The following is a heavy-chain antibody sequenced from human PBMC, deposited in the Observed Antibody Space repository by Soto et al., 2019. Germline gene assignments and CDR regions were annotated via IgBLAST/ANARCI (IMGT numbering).Heavy chain of an antibody. CDR1: GFTFAAYA. CDR3: AKDRRGGSSSLRYYCGLDG. V-gene: IGHV3-9*01. J-gene: IGHJ6*02. D-gene: IGHD6-13*01. Sequence: EVQLVESGGGLVQPGRSLRLSCAASGFTFAAYAIHSVRHPPGKCLKRVSGISWHSGTIAYADSVKGGFTISRDNAMNSLYRQTNSLRGEATAWYWCAKDRRGGSSSLRYYCGLDGWGRGTTVTVS. CDR2: ISWHSGTI.